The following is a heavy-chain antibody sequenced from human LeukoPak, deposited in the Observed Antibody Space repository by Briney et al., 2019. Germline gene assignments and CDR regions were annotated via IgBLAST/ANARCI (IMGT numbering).Heavy chain of an antibody. CDR1: GFTFSSYA. V-gene: IGHV3-30*04. J-gene: IGHJ4*02. Sequence: GGSLRLSCAASGFTFSSYAVHWVRQTPGKGLEWVAVISYDGSDKYYADSVKGRFTISRDNSKNTLYLQMNSLRAEDTAVYYCARTPREYYFDYWGQGTLVTVSS. D-gene: IGHD5-24*01. CDR2: ISYDGSDK. CDR3: ARTPREYYFDY.